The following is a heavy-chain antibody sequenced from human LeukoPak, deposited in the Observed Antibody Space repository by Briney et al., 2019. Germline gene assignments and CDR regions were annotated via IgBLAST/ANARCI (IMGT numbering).Heavy chain of an antibody. CDR1: GGSISSSSYY. J-gene: IGHJ6*03. V-gene: IGHV4-61*05. CDR3: ARRASIAAAGKGDYYYYYMDV. CDR2: IYTSGST. D-gene: IGHD6-13*01. Sequence: PSETLSLTCTVSGGSISSSSYYWGWIRQPPGKGLEWIGYIYTSGSTNYNPSLKSRVTISVDTSKNQFSLKLSSVTAADTAVYYCARRASIAAAGKGDYYYYYMDVWGKGTTVTVSS.